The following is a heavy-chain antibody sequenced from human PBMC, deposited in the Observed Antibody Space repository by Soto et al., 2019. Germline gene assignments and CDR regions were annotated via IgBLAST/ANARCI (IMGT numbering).Heavy chain of an antibody. CDR1: GGSISSGGYY. CDR2: IYYSGST. CDR3: ARGSFPYGSGSYYNEYVYFDY. J-gene: IGHJ4*02. V-gene: IGHV4-31*03. Sequence: SETLSLTCTVSGGSISSGGYYWSWIRQHTGKGLVWIGYIYYSGSTYYNPSLKSRVTISVDTSKNQFSLKLSSVTAADTAVYYCARGSFPYGSGSYYNEYVYFDYWGQGTLVTSPQ. D-gene: IGHD3-10*01.